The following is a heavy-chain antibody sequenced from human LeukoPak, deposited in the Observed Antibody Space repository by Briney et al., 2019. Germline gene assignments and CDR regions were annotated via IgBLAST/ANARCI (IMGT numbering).Heavy chain of an antibody. CDR3: ASAITMVREPFVRSDYFDY. Sequence: ASVKVSCKASGYTFTGYYMHWVRQAPGQGLEWMGRIIPILGIANYAQKFQGRVTITADKSMSTAYMELSSLRSGDTAVYYCASAITMVREPFVRSDYFDYWGQGTLVTVSS. CDR1: GYTFTGYY. D-gene: IGHD3-10*01. V-gene: IGHV1-69*02. CDR2: IIPILGIA. J-gene: IGHJ4*02.